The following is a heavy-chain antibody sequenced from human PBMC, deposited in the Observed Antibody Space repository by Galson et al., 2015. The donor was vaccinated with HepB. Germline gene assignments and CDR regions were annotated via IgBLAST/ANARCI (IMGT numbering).Heavy chain of an antibody. Sequence: SVKVSCKVSGYTLTELSMHWVRQAPGKGLEWMGGFDPEDGETIYAQKFQGRVTMTEDTSTDTAYMELSSLRSEDTAVYYCATDGLKRAYDSIYWGQGTLVTVSS. CDR2: FDPEDGET. D-gene: IGHD5-12*01. CDR3: ATDGLKRAYDSIY. CDR1: GYTLTELS. J-gene: IGHJ4*02. V-gene: IGHV1-24*01.